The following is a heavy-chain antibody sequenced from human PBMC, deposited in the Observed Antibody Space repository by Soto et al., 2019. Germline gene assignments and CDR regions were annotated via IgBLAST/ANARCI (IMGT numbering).Heavy chain of an antibody. CDR3: ARDFFDSSDYTTNWFDP. V-gene: IGHV4-39*01. J-gene: IGHJ5*02. D-gene: IGHD3-22*01. CDR1: GDSTSNSRFY. Sequence: PSETLSLTCSVSGDSTSNSRFYWAWFRQPPGEGLEWIGSIYHTGNAYYNPSLKSRATISVDTSKNQFSLKLTSVTAADAALYYFARDFFDSSDYTTNWFDPWGQGTLVTAPQ. CDR2: IYHTGNA.